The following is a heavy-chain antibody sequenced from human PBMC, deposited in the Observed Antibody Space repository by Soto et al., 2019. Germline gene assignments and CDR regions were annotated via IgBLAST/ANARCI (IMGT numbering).Heavy chain of an antibody. Sequence: QVQLQESGPGLVRPSETLSLTCTVSGASISNSYWSWIRQSPGKGLEWIGYIYSSGSTNYNPSLKSRVTISVDTSKNQFSLKLSSLNDADTAVYYCARHSPPFFYCSGPWDVWGQGTTVIVSS. CDR1: GASISNSY. CDR2: IYSSGST. J-gene: IGHJ6*02. CDR3: ARHSPPFFYCSGPWDV. V-gene: IGHV4-59*08. D-gene: IGHD3-10*01.